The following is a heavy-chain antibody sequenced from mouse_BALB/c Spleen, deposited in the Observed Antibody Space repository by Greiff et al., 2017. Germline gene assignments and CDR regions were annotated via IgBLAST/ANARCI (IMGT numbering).Heavy chain of an antibody. Sequence: VHLVESGPGLVQPSQSLSITCTVSGFSLTSYGVHWVRQSPGKGLEWLGVIWSGGSTDYNAAFISRLSISKDNSKSQVFFKMNSLQANDTAIYYCARRGNAYYRSTGFAYWGQGTLVTVSA. CDR2: IWSGGST. J-gene: IGHJ3*01. D-gene: IGHD2-14*01. CDR3: ARRGNAYYRSTGFAY. CDR1: GFSLTSYG. V-gene: IGHV2-2*02.